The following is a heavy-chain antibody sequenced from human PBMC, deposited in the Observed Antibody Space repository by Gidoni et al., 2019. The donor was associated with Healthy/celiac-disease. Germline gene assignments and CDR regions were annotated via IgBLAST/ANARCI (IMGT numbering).Heavy chain of an antibody. D-gene: IGHD6-19*01. J-gene: IGHJ6*03. CDR2: IYYSGST. CDR3: ARHQPYSSGPYYMDV. CDR1: GGSISSSSYY. Sequence: QLQLQESGPGLVKPSETLSLTCTVSGGSISSSSYYWGWIRQPPGKGLKWIGSIYYSGSTYYNPSLKSRVTISVDTSKNQFSLKLSSVTAADTAVYYCARHQPYSSGPYYMDVWGKGTTVTVSS. V-gene: IGHV4-39*01.